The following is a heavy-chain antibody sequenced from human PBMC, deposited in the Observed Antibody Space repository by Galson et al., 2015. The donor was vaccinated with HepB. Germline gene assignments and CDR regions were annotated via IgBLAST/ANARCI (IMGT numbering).Heavy chain of an antibody. CDR1: EFSLSTTGVG. CDR3: VHSRRPYVWGNYRYPDDFDY. D-gene: IGHD3-16*02. J-gene: IGHJ4*02. V-gene: IGHV2-5*02. Sequence: PALVKPTQTLTLTCTFSEFSLSTTGVGVGWIRQPPGKALEWLALIYWDDDKRYSPSLKSRLSITKDTSKNQVVLTMTHMDPVDTGTYYCVHSRRPYVWGNYRYPDDFDYWGQGTLVTVSS. CDR2: IYWDDDK.